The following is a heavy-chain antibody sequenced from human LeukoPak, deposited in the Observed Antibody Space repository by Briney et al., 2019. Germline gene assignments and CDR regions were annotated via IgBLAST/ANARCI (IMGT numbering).Heavy chain of an antibody. CDR3: ARLTYYYGSGTYNWFGP. CDR1: GGSISSSSYY. Sequence: SETLSLTCTVSGGSISSSSYYWGWIRLPPGKGLEWIGSIYYSGSTYYNPSLKSRVTISVDTSKNQFSLKLSSVTAADTAVYYCARLTYYYGSGTYNWFGPWGQGTLVTVSS. CDR2: IYYSGST. J-gene: IGHJ5*02. D-gene: IGHD3-10*01. V-gene: IGHV4-39*01.